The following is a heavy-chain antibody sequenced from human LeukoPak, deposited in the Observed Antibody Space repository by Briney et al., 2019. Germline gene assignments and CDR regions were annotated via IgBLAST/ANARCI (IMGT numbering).Heavy chain of an antibody. Sequence: SVKVSCKASGYTFTSYGISWVRQAPGQGLEWMGGIIPIFGTANYAQKFQGRVTITADESTSTAYMELSSLRSEDTAVYYCARGPPLGYCSSTSCYVFDYWGQGTLVTVSS. D-gene: IGHD2-2*01. CDR1: GYTFTSYG. CDR2: IIPIFGTA. J-gene: IGHJ4*02. V-gene: IGHV1-69*13. CDR3: ARGPPLGYCSSTSCYVFDY.